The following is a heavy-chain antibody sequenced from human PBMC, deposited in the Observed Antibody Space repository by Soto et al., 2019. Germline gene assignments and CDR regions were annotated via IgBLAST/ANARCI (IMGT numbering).Heavy chain of an antibody. D-gene: IGHD6-19*01. Sequence: EVQLVESGGGLVQPGRSLRLSCAASGFTFEDYAMHWVRQAPGKGLEWVSGISWNSGSIGYADSVKGRFTISRDNAKNSLYLQMNSLRAEDTALYYCAKDPISAGQWLAPYFDYWGQGTLVTVSS. J-gene: IGHJ4*02. CDR2: ISWNSGSI. CDR3: AKDPISAGQWLAPYFDY. CDR1: GFTFEDYA. V-gene: IGHV3-9*01.